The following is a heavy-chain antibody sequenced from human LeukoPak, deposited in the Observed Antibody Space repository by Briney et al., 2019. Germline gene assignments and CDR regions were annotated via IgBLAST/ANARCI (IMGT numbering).Heavy chain of an antibody. CDR1: GGSFRGYY. V-gene: IGHV4-34*01. CDR2: INHSGST. CDR3: ARGRGDVVVVAAHYFDY. J-gene: IGHJ4*02. Sequence: PSETLSLTCAVYGGSFRGYYWSWIRQPPGKGLEWIGEINHSGSTNYNPSLKSRVTISVDTSKNQFSLKLSSVTAADTAVYYCARGRGDVVVVAAHYFDYWGQGTLVTVSS. D-gene: IGHD2-15*01.